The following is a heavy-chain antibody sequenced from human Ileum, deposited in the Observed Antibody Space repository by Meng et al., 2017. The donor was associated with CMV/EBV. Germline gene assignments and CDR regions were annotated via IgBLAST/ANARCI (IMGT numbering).Heavy chain of an antibody. D-gene: IGHD3-9*01. CDR3: ARVGGLRTYFETFTPYWKSFFDF. J-gene: IGHJ4*02. Sequence: QVQLWQFGTEVKKPGASLKVSCRASGYSFSDYYIHWVRQAPGQGLESMGWINPNTGGTNYAQNFQGRVTMTRDTSITTVYMDLTGLTSDDTAVYFCARVGGLRTYFETFTPYWKSFFDFWGQGTLVTVSS. V-gene: IGHV1-2*02. CDR1: GYSFSDYY. CDR2: INPNTGGT.